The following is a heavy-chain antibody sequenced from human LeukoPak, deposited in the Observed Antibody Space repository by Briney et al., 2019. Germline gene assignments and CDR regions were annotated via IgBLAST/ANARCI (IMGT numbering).Heavy chain of an antibody. D-gene: IGHD5-24*01. V-gene: IGHV4-34*08. J-gene: IGHJ4*02. CDR1: GFTFSSYE. CDR3: ASRRDGYVNPFDC. Sequence: GSLRLSCAASGFTFSSYEMNWVRQPPGKGLEWIGEIDHSGSTNYNPPLKSRVIISVDTSKNQFSLKVNSVTAADTALYYCASRRDGYVNPFDCWGQGTQVTVSS. CDR2: IDHSGST.